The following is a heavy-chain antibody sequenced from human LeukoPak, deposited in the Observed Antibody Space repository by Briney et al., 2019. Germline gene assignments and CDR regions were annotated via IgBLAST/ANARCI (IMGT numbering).Heavy chain of an antibody. J-gene: IGHJ4*02. CDR2: ISSSGSTI. CDR1: GFTFSSYE. V-gene: IGHV3-48*03. CDR3: ARDGHGGNSFDY. Sequence: GGSLRLSCAASGFTFSSYEMNWVRQAPGKGLEWVSYISSSGSTIYYADSVKGRFTISRDNAKNSLYLQMNSLRAEDTAVYYCARDGHGGNSFDYWGQGTLVTVSS. D-gene: IGHD4-23*01.